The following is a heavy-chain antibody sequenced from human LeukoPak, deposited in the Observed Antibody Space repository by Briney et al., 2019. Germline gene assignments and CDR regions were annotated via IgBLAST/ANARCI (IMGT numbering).Heavy chain of an antibody. D-gene: IGHD5-18*01. CDR2: IYYSGST. Sequence: PSETLSLTCTVSGGSINNYYWSWLRQPPGKGLEWIGYIYYSGSTNYNPSLKSRVTISLDTSKNQFSLKLSSVTAADTAVYYCARGPYSYGFIDYWGQGTLVTVSS. J-gene: IGHJ4*02. V-gene: IGHV4-59*01. CDR1: GGSINNYY. CDR3: ARGPYSYGFIDY.